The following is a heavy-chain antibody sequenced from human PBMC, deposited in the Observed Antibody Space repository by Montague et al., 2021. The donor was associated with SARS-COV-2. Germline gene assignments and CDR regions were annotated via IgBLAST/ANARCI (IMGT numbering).Heavy chain of an antibody. V-gene: IGHV4-39*01. J-gene: IGHJ6*03. CDR2: ISYSGRT. Sequence: SETLSLTCTVSGGSVSSSPYYWGWIRQPPGRGLEWVGSISYSGRTYFXXXLKSRLTISVDSSENQFSLRLSSVTAADTAVYYCANSYYYGSGTYVYNYYMDVWGKGTTVTVSS. CDR1: GGSVSSSPYY. D-gene: IGHD3-10*01. CDR3: ANSYYYGSGTYVYNYYMDV.